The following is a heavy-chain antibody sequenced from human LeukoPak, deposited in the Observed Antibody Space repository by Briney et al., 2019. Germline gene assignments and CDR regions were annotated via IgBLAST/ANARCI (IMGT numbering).Heavy chain of an antibody. CDR3: AKEGDFYDILTDY. V-gene: IGHV3-23*01. CDR2: ISGSGGST. D-gene: IGHD3-9*01. Sequence: QSGGSLRLSCAASGFTFRTYAMSWVRQAPGKGLEWVSGISGSGGSTYYADSVKGRFTISRDNSKNTLYLQMNSLRAEDTAVYYCAKEGDFYDILTDYWGQGTLVTVSS. J-gene: IGHJ4*02. CDR1: GFTFRTYA.